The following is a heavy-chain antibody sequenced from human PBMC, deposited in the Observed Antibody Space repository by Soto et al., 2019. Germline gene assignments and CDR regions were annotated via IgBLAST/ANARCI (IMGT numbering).Heavy chain of an antibody. CDR3: ASDYNAYQRQHVFDI. CDR2: INPSGAST. J-gene: IGHJ3*02. CDR1: GYSFNSYY. D-gene: IGHD3-10*01. Sequence: QVQLVQSGAEVKKPGASVKVACKASGYSFNSYYMHWVRQAPGQGPEWMGVINPSGASTSYAQKFQGRVTMTRDTSTSTVYMELSSLRSEDTALYYCASDYNAYQRQHVFDIWGQGTLFTVSS. V-gene: IGHV1-46*02.